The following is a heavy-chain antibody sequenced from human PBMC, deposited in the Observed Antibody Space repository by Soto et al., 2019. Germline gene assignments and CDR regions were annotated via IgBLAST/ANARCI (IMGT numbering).Heavy chain of an antibody. D-gene: IGHD6-6*01. CDR3: SRRARPHFFYMAV. V-gene: IGHV3-64*01. Sequence: EVQLAASGGGLAQPGGSMRLSCAASGFTRSGYAMDWVRQPPGKGLEYVSGISSNGAGTYCAKSVQGIFTISCDNSTNTVSLQMGSLTPEDMAVYYCSRRARPHFFYMAVLGKGTTVTV. CDR1: GFTRSGYA. J-gene: IGHJ6*03. CDR2: ISSNGAGT.